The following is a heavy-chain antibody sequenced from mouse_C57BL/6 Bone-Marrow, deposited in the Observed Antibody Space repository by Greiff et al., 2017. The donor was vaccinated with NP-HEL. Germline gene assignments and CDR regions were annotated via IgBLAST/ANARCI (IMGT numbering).Heavy chain of an antibody. J-gene: IGHJ1*03. Sequence: EVKLQQSGPELVKPGASVKMSCKASGYTFTDYNMHWVKQSHGKSLEWIGYINPNNGGTSYNQKFKGKATLTVNKSSSTAYMELRSLTSEDSAVYYCAREETAGYFDVWGTGTTVTVSS. D-gene: IGHD6-1*01. V-gene: IGHV1-22*01. CDR1: GYTFTDYN. CDR3: AREETAGYFDV. CDR2: INPNNGGT.